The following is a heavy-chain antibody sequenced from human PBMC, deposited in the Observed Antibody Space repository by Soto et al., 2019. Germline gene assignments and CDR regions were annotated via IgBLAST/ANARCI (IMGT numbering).Heavy chain of an antibody. Sequence: EVQLVESGGGLVKPGGSLRLSCAASGFTFSSYSMNWVRQAPGKGLEWVSSISSSSSYIYYADSVKGRFTISRDNAKNSLYLQMNCLRAEDTAVYYCARDPNPRGDYVRSYYFAYWGQGTLDTVSS. CDR2: ISSSSSYI. V-gene: IGHV3-21*01. CDR1: GFTFSSYS. J-gene: IGHJ4*02. CDR3: ARDPNPRGDYVRSYYFAY. D-gene: IGHD4-17*01.